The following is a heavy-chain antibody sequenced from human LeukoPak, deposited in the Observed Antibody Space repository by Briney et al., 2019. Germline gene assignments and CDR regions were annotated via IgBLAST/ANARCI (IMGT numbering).Heavy chain of an antibody. CDR2: ISDSGGST. V-gene: IGHV3-23*01. J-gene: IGHJ3*02. Sequence: PGGSLRLSCAVSGFTFSSYAMNWVRQAPGKGLEWVSAISDSGGSTYYADSVKGRFTISRDNSKNTLYLQMNSLRAEDTAVYYCVVGMRDDAFDIWGQGTLVTVSS. CDR3: VVGMRDDAFDI. CDR1: GFTFSSYA. D-gene: IGHD1-26*01.